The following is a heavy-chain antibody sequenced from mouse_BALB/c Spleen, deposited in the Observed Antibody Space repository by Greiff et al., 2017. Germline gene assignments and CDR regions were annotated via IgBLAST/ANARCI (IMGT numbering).Heavy chain of an antibody. CDR3: ARHLLFDYAMDY. CDR1: GFTFSSYG. D-gene: IGHD2-1*01. V-gene: IGHV5-6*01. J-gene: IGHJ4*01. CDR2: ISSGGSYT. Sequence: EVKLVESGGDLVKPGGSLKLSCAASGFTFSSYGMSWVRQTPDKRLEWVATISSGGSYTYYPDSVKGRFTISRDNAKNTLYLQMSSLKSEDTAMYYCARHLLFDYAMDYWGQGTSVTVSS.